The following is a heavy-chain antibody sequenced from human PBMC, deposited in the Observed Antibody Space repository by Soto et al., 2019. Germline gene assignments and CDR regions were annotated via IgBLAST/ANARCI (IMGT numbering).Heavy chain of an antibody. V-gene: IGHV1-69*01. D-gene: IGHD5-18*01. J-gene: IGHJ6*02. CDR3: ARGAPTAMVTAAHYYYYAMDV. CDR2: IIPIFGTA. CDR1: GGTFSSYA. Sequence: QVQLVQSGAEVKKPGSSVKVSCKASGGTFSSYAISWVRQAPGQGLEWMGGIIPIFGTANYAQKFQGRVTITADESTSTDYMELSSLRSEDTAVYYCARGAPTAMVTAAHYYYYAMDVWGQGNTVNVSS.